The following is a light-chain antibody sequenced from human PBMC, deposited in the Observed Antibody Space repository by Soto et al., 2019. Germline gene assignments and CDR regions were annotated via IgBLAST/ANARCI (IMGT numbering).Light chain of an antibody. J-gene: IGLJ3*02. CDR1: SSDVGSYNL. CDR2: EVS. CDR3: CSYAGSSTPWV. Sequence: QTVVTQPASVSGSPGQSITISCTVTSSDVGSYNLVSWYQQHPGKAPKLMIYEVSKRPSGVSNRFSGSKSGNTASLTISGLQAEDEADYYCCSYAGSSTPWVFGGGTKLTVL. V-gene: IGLV2-23*02.